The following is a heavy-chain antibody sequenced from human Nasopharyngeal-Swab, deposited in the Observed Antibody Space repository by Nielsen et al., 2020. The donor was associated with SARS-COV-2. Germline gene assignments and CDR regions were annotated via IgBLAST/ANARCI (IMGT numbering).Heavy chain of an antibody. D-gene: IGHD3-3*01. V-gene: IGHV6-1*01. CDR2: TYYRSKWYN. CDR3: ARARLHYDFWSGSLWYYGMDV. Sequence: WIRQSPSRGLEWLGRTYYRSKWYNDYAVSVKSRITINPDTSKNQFSLRLNSVTPEDTAVYYCARARLHYDFWSGSLWYYGMDVWGQGTTVTVSS. J-gene: IGHJ6*02.